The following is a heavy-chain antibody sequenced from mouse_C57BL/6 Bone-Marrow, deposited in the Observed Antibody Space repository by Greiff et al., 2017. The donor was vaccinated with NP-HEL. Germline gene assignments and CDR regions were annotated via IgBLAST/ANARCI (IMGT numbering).Heavy chain of an antibody. CDR2: IHPNSGST. CDR3: ARHRWLPDAMDY. V-gene: IGHV1-64*01. CDR1: GYTFTSYW. D-gene: IGHD2-3*01. Sequence: QVQLQQPGAELVKPGASVKLSCKASGYTFTSYWMHWVKQRPGQGLEWIGMIHPNSGSTNYNEKFKSKATLTVDKSSSTAYMRLSSLTSEDSAVYYCARHRWLPDAMDYWGQGTSVTVSS. J-gene: IGHJ4*01.